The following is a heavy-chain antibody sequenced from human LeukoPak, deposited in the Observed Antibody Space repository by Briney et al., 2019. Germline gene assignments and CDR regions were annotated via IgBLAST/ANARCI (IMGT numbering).Heavy chain of an antibody. CDR3: ARQHSSGWV. V-gene: IGHV4-59*08. D-gene: IGHD6-19*01. CDR2: IYYSGST. J-gene: IGHJ3*01. Sequence: SETLSLTCSVSGGSISGYYWSWIRQPPGQGLEWIGYIYYSGSTNYNPSLKSRVIISRDTSKNQFSLNLSSVTAADTAVYYCARQHSSGWVWGQGTMVTVSS. CDR1: GGSISGYY.